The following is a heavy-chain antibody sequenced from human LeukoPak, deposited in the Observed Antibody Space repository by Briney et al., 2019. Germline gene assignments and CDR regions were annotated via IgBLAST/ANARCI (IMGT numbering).Heavy chain of an antibody. J-gene: IGHJ4*02. CDR2: FIPILGIV. CDR1: GGTFSTYT. CDR3: ARDMDRDGYNGPDY. V-gene: IGHV1-69*04. D-gene: IGHD5-24*01. Sequence: SVKVSCKASGGTFSTYTINWVRQAPGQGLEWMGRFIPILGIVNYAQKFQDRVMITADKTTTIVYIELSRLRSEDTAVYYCARDMDRDGYNGPDYWGQGTLVTVSS.